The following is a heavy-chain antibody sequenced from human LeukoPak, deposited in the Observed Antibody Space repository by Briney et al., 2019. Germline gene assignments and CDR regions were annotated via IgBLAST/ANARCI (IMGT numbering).Heavy chain of an antibody. CDR3: AREGGDGAFDI. D-gene: IGHD3-16*01. V-gene: IGHV3-30*04. CDR1: GFTFSSYA. Sequence: PGGPLRRSRSASGFTFSSYAMHSVRHAPGKGLEWVAVISYDGSNKYYADSVKGRFTISRDNSKNTLHLQMNSLRAEDTAVYYCAREGGDGAFDIWGQGTMVTVSS. J-gene: IGHJ3*02. CDR2: ISYDGSNK.